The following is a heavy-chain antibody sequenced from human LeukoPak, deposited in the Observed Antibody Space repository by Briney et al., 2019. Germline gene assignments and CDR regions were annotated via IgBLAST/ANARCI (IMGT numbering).Heavy chain of an antibody. CDR2: IYHSGST. CDR1: GGSISSSNW. Sequence: SETLSLTCAVSGGSISSSNWWSWVRQPPGKGLEWIGEIYHSGSTNYNPSLESRVTISVDKSKNQFSLKLSSVTAADTAVYYCARVGYSSSWYPEIPFDYWGQGTLVTVSS. V-gene: IGHV4-4*02. D-gene: IGHD6-13*01. J-gene: IGHJ4*02. CDR3: ARVGYSSSWYPEIPFDY.